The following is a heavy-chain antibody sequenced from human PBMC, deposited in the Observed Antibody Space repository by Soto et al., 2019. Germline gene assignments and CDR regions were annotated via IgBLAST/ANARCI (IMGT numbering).Heavy chain of an antibody. CDR3: AKKRTTVTTIPNYFDY. CDR1: GFTFSSYA. V-gene: IGHV3-23*01. Sequence: GGSLRLSCAASGFTFSSYAMSWVRQAPGKGLEWVSAISGSGGSTYYADSVKGRFTISRDNSKNTLYLQMNSLRAEDTAVYYCAKKRTTVTTIPNYFDYWGQGTLVTVSS. D-gene: IGHD4-17*01. J-gene: IGHJ4*02. CDR2: ISGSGGST.